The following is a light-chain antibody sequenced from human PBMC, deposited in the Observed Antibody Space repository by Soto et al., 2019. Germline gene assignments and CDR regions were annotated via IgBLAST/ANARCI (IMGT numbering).Light chain of an antibody. CDR1: QSFLHSNGYNY. J-gene: IGKJ1*01. Sequence: DIVMTQSPLSLPVTPGEPASISCRSSQSFLHSNGYNYLDWYLQKPGQSPQLLIYLGSNRASGVPDMFSGSGSGTDFTLTISRVEAEDVGAYYCMQALQAPLTFGQGTKVEIK. CDR3: MQALQAPLT. CDR2: LGS. V-gene: IGKV2-28*01.